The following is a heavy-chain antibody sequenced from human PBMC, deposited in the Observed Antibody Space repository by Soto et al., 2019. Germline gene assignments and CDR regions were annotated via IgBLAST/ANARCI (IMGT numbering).Heavy chain of an antibody. D-gene: IGHD6-13*01. CDR2: IIPIFGTA. CDR3: ARVVGGGIAAAGDY. V-gene: IGHV1-69*13. CDR1: GGTFSSYA. J-gene: IGHJ4*02. Sequence: ASVKVSCKASGGTFSSYAISWVRQAPGQGLEWMGGIIPIFGTANYAQKFQGRVTITADESTSTAYMELSSLRSEDTAVYYCARVVGGGIAAAGDYWGQGTLVTVSS.